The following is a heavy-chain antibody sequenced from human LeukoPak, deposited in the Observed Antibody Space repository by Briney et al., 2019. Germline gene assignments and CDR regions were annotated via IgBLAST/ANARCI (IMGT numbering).Heavy chain of an antibody. CDR2: ITSSSSHI. Sequence: GGSLRLSCAASGFTISHYSIDWVRQAPGKGLERVASITSSSSHIYYADSVKGRFTISRDNAKNALYLQMNSLRAEDTAIYYCARVMMGATVTTFHYYCMDVWGVGTTVTVSS. CDR1: GFTISHYS. V-gene: IGHV3-21*01. J-gene: IGHJ6*03. D-gene: IGHD4-11*01. CDR3: ARVMMGATVTTFHYYCMDV.